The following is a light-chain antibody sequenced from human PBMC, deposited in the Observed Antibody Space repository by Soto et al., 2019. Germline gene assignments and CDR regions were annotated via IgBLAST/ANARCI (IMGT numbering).Light chain of an antibody. Sequence: DIVLTQSPGTLSLSPGERATLSCRASQSVRSFLAWYQQKPGQAPRLIMDDASNRATGIPARFSGSGSGTDFTLTISSLEPEDFAVYYCQQGSDWPLTFGGGTKVDNK. J-gene: IGKJ4*01. CDR3: QQGSDWPLT. CDR1: QSVRSF. V-gene: IGKV3-11*01. CDR2: DAS.